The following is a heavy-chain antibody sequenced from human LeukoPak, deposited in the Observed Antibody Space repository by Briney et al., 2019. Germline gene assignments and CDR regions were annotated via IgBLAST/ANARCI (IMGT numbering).Heavy chain of an antibody. J-gene: IGHJ4*02. Sequence: SETLSLTCTVSGDSISSSSYYWGWIRQPPGKGLEWIGTIRHSGGTYYNPSLKSRVTISLDTSKNQFSLKLSSVAAADTAVYYCVRDQGSSASDNWGQGTLATVYS. D-gene: IGHD6-6*01. CDR1: GDSISSSSYY. CDR2: IRHSGGT. CDR3: VRDQGSSASDN. V-gene: IGHV4-39*07.